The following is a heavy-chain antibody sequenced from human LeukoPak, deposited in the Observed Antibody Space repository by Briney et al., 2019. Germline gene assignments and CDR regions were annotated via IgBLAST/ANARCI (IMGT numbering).Heavy chain of an antibody. V-gene: IGHV4-34*01. CDR3: ARGSTYYDILTGYPAYFSRYGMDV. J-gene: IGHJ6*04. Sequence: SETLSLICAVYGGSFSGYYWSWIRQPPGKGLEWIGEINHSGSTNYNPSLKSRVTISVDTSKNQFSLKLSSVTAADTAVYYCARGSTYYDILTGYPAYFSRYGMDVWGKGTTVTVSS. CDR2: INHSGST. D-gene: IGHD3-9*01. CDR1: GGSFSGYY.